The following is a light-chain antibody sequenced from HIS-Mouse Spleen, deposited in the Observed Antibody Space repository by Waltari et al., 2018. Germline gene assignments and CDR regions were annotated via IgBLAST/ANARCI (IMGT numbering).Light chain of an antibody. CDR1: NIGSKS. V-gene: IGLV3-21*03. CDR2: DES. Sequence: SYVLTPPPSVSVAPGTTARITCGGNNIGSKSMHCYQQKPGQAPVLVVYDESDRPSGIPERFSGSNSGNTATLTISRVEAGDEADYYCKVWDSSSDHVVFGGGTKLTVL. CDR3: KVWDSSSDHVV. J-gene: IGLJ2*01.